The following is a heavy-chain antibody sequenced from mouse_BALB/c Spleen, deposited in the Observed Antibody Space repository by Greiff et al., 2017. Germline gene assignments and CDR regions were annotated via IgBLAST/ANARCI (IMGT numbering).Heavy chain of an antibody. Sequence: VQLKESGGGLVKPGGSLKLSCAASGFTFSSYAMSWVRQSPEKRLEWVAEISSGGSYTYYPDTVTGRFTISRDNAKNTLYLEMSSLRSEDTAMYYCARRAWFAYWGQGTLVTVSA. CDR2: ISSGGSYT. V-gene: IGHV5-9-4*01. CDR3: ARRAWFAY. CDR1: GFTFSSYA. J-gene: IGHJ3*01.